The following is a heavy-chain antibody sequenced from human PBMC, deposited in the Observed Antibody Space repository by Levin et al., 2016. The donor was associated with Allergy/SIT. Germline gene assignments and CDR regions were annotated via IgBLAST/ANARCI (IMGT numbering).Heavy chain of an antibody. CDR1: GFTFSIYW. CDR2: ISSDGSST. V-gene: IGHV3-74*01. CDR3: ARDRGGSYYGGFDY. Sequence: GESLKISCAASGFTFSIYWMHWVRQAPGKGLVWVSRISSDGSSTSYADSVKGRFTISRDNAKNTVYLQMNSLRAEDTAVYYCARDRGGSYYGGFDYWGQGTLVTVSS. D-gene: IGHD1-26*01. J-gene: IGHJ4*02.